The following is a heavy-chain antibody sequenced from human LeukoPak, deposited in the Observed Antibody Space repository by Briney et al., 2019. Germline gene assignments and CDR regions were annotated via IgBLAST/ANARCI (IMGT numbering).Heavy chain of an antibody. CDR3: TKDSYSSSCWIFDY. D-gene: IGHD6-6*01. V-gene: IGHV3-43*02. CDR2: ISVVGGST. CDR1: GFNLDDSD. J-gene: IGHJ4*02. Sequence: SGSAVRLSCKASGFNLDDSDKHWLRQTPGKGLEWVSYISVVGGSTYYADCVKGRFTISRDNSKNSLYLQMNSLRTEDTGLYYCTKDSYSSSCWIFDYWGEGTLVAVSS.